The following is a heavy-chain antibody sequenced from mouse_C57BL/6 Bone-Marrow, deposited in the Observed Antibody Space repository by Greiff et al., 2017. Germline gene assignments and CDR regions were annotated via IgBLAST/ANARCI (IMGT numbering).Heavy chain of an antibody. CDR2: IYPGSGSP. J-gene: IGHJ1*03. D-gene: IGHD2-5*01. Sequence: QVQLQQPGAELVKPGASVKMSCKASGYTFTSYWITWVKQRPGQGLEWIGDIYPGSGSPNYNEKFKSKATLTVDTSSSTASLQLSSLTSEDSAVYYCARPYYSNYWYFDVWGTGTTVTVSS. V-gene: IGHV1-55*01. CDR1: GYTFTSYW. CDR3: ARPYYSNYWYFDV.